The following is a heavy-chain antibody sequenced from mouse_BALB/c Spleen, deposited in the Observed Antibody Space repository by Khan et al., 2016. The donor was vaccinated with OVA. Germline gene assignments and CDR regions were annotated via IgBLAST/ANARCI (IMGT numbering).Heavy chain of an antibody. D-gene: IGHD4-1*01. CDR1: GFTFSSYS. V-gene: IGHV5-6*01. CDR2: ISSDGDYT. CDR3: ASPLTGSFAY. Sequence: EVELVESGGDLVKPGGSLKLSCAASGFTFSSYSMSWVRQTPDKRLEWVATISSDGDYTYFPDSVKGRFTISRDNAKNTLNLQMSSLKSEDTALYYCASPLTGSFAYWGQGTLVTVSA. J-gene: IGHJ3*01.